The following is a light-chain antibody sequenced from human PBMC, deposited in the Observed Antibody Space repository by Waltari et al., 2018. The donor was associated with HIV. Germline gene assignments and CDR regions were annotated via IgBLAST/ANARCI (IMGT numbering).Light chain of an antibody. CDR3: SSFAGTGTPM. Sequence: QPPLYQPASVSGSPGPSITIPCPRVSPKIDYYNFVSWYQLRPGKAPQLIIFGVTRRPSGISSRFSGSTSGGTASLTISDLQIEDEADYFCSSFAGTGTPMFGGGTKLTVL. V-gene: IGLV2-14*01. CDR1: SPKIDYYNF. CDR2: GVT. J-gene: IGLJ3*02.